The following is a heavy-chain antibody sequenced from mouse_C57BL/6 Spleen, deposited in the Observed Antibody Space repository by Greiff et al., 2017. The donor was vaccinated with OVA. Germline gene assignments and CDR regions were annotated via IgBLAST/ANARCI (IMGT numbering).Heavy chain of an antibody. Sequence: EVQLQQSGPELVKPGASVKISCKASGYTFTDYYMNWVKQSHGKSLEWIGDINPNNGGTSYNQKFKGKATLTVDKSSSTAYMELRSLTSEDSAVYYCARWRGYYGYDGTFDYWGQGTTLTVSS. CDR1: GYTFTDYY. J-gene: IGHJ2*01. CDR3: ARWRGYYGYDGTFDY. D-gene: IGHD2-2*01. V-gene: IGHV1-26*01. CDR2: INPNNGGT.